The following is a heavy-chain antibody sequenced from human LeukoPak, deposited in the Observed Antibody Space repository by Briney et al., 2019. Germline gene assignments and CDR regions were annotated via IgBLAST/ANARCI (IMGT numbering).Heavy chain of an antibody. D-gene: IGHD3-10*01. J-gene: IGHJ4*02. Sequence: GGSLRLSCAASGFTFSSYDMRWVRHATGKGLEWVSAIGTAGDTYYPGSVKGRFTISRENAKNSLYLQMNSLRAGDTAVYYCARGLRGSGSLADNWGQGTLVTVSS. CDR2: IGTAGDT. CDR1: GFTFSSYD. CDR3: ARGLRGSGSLADN. V-gene: IGHV3-13*01.